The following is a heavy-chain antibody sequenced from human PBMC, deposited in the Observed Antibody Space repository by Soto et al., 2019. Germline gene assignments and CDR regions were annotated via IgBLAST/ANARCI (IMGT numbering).Heavy chain of an antibody. CDR1: GFTVSSNY. V-gene: IGHV3-53*05. CDR2: IYSGGST. Sequence: GGSLRLSCAASGFTVSSNYMSWVRQAPGKGLEWVSVIYSGGSTYYADSVRGRFTISRDNSKNTLYLQMDSLRAEDTAVYYCAKGEVRGIIPSYFDYWGLGTLVTVSS. J-gene: IGHJ4*02. D-gene: IGHD3-10*01. CDR3: AKGEVRGIIPSYFDY.